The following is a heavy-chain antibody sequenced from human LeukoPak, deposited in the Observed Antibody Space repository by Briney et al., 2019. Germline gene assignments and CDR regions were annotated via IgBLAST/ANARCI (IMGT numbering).Heavy chain of an antibody. CDR3: AAQGRYSSGWRADY. Sequence: PSETLSLTCTVSGDSISSYSWSWIRQPPGKGLEWIGYIYYSGSTNYNPSLKSRVTISVDTSKKQFSLKLSSVTAADTAVYYCAAQGRYSSGWRADYWGQGTLVTVSS. CDR2: IYYSGST. CDR1: GDSISSYS. D-gene: IGHD6-19*01. J-gene: IGHJ4*02. V-gene: IGHV4-59*01.